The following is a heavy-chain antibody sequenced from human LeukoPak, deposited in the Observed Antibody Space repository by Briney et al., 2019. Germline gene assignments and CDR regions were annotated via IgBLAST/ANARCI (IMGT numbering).Heavy chain of an antibody. CDR3: ARENFAGLFDY. J-gene: IGHJ4*02. D-gene: IGHD1-7*01. CDR1: GFTFSNYN. CDR2: ISSSGSTI. V-gene: IGHV3-48*01. Sequence: GGSLRLSCAASGFTFSNYNMNWVRQAPGKGLECISYISSSGSTIYYADSVKGRFTISRDNAKSSLFLQMNSLRAEDTAVYYCARENFAGLFDYWGQGILVTVSS.